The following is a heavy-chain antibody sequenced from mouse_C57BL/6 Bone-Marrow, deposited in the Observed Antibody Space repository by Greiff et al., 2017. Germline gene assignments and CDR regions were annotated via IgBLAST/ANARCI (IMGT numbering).Heavy chain of an antibody. Sequence: VQLQQSGAELVKPGASVKMSCKASGYTFTSYWITWVKPRPGQGLEWIGDIYPTSGRTNYNEKFKSKAILTVDTSSTTAYMQLSSLTSEDSAVFYCARSGPLGRSFDYWGQGTTLTVSS. J-gene: IGHJ2*01. CDR1: GYTFTSYW. CDR2: IYPTSGRT. V-gene: IGHV1-55*01. D-gene: IGHD4-1*01. CDR3: ARSGPLGRSFDY.